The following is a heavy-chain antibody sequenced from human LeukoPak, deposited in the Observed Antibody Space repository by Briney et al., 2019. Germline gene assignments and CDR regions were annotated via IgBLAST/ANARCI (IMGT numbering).Heavy chain of an antibody. CDR3: ARVYCSGGSCYLSYYYYGMDV. J-gene: IGHJ6*02. Sequence: ASETLSLTCAVYGGSFSGYYWSWIRQPPGKGLEWIGEINHSGSTNYNPSLKSRVTISVDTSKNQFSLKLSSVTAADTGVYYCARVYCSGGSCYLSYYYYGMDVWGQGTTVTVSS. CDR2: INHSGST. D-gene: IGHD2-15*01. V-gene: IGHV4-34*01. CDR1: GGSFSGYY.